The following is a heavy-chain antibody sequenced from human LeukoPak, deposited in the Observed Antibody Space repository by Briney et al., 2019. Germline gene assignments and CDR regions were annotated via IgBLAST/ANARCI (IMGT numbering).Heavy chain of an antibody. V-gene: IGHV3-30*02. CDR1: GFTFSSYG. D-gene: IGHD3-10*01. CDR3: AKDRYYGSGSHTEFDY. J-gene: IGHJ4*02. CDR2: IRYDGSNK. Sequence: GGSLRLSCAASGFTFSSYGMHWVRQAPGKGLEWVAFIRYDGSNKYYADSVKGRFTISRDNSKNTLYLQMNSLRAEDTAVYYCAKDRYYGSGSHTEFDYWGQGTLVTVSS.